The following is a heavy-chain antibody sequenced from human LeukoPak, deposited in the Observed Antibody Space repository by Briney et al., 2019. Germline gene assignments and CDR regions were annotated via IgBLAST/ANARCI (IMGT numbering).Heavy chain of an antibody. CDR3: ARDITMVRGVITANWFDP. D-gene: IGHD3-10*01. CDR1: GYTFTSYA. CDR2: INTNTGNP. Sequence: ASVKVSCKASGYTFTSYAMNSVRQAPGQGLEWMGWINTNTGNPTYAQGFTGRFVFSLDTSVSTAYLQICSLKAEDTAVYYCARDITMVRGVITANWFDPWGQGTRVSVSS. V-gene: IGHV7-4-1*01. J-gene: IGHJ5*02.